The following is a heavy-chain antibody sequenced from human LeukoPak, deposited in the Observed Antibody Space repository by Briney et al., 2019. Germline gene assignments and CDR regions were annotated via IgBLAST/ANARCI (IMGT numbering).Heavy chain of an antibody. CDR3: ARSRYRYCSSTSCYGPLAYGIDY. V-gene: IGHV1-2*02. D-gene: IGHD2-2*01. Sequence: ASVKVSCKASGYTFTGYYMHWVRQAPGQGLEWMGWINPNSGGTNYAQKFQGRVTITRDTSISTAYMELSRLRSDDTAVYYCARSRYRYCSSTSCYGPLAYGIDYWGRGTLVTSSS. CDR1: GYTFTGYY. CDR2: INPNSGGT. J-gene: IGHJ4*02.